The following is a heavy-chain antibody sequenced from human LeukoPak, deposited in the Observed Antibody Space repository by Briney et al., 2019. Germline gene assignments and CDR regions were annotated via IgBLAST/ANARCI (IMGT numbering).Heavy chain of an antibody. D-gene: IGHD3-22*01. V-gene: IGHV3-23*01. Sequence: PGGSLRLSCAASGFTFSSSGMSWVRQAPGKGLEWVSLISGSGGGTYYADSVKGRFTISRDNSKNTLYLQMHSLRAEDTAVYYCAKGGNTLLLVPITGDDTFDFWGQGTMVIVSS. CDR1: GFTFSSSG. CDR2: ISGSGGGT. J-gene: IGHJ3*01. CDR3: AKGGNTLLLVPITGDDTFDF.